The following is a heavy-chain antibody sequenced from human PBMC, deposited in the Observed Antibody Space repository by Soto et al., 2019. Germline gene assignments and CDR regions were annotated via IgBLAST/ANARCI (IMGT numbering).Heavy chain of an antibody. V-gene: IGHV1-69*13. CDR1: GYTFTDYA. J-gene: IGHJ5*02. Sequence: SVKVSCKASGYTFTDYAMHWVRQAPGQGLEWMGGIIPIFGTANYAQKFQGRVTITADESTSTAYMELSSLRSEDTAVYYCARPTRYYYDSSGQSAWFDPWGQGTLVTVSS. CDR2: IIPIFGTA. D-gene: IGHD3-22*01. CDR3: ARPTRYYYDSSGQSAWFDP.